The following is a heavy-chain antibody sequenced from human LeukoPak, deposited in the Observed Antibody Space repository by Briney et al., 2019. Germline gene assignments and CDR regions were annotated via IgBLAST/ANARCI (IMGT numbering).Heavy chain of an antibody. J-gene: IGHJ4*02. CDR3: ARQIMITFGGVIVSPGYDY. V-gene: IGHV1-2*02. CDR1: GYTFTGYY. D-gene: IGHD3-16*02. CDR2: INPNSGGT. Sequence: ASVKVSCKASGYTFTGYYMHWVRQAPGQGLEWMGWINPNSGGTNYAQKFQGRGTMTRDTSISTAYMELSRLRSDDTAVYYCARQIMITFGGVIVSPGYDYWGQGTLVTVSS.